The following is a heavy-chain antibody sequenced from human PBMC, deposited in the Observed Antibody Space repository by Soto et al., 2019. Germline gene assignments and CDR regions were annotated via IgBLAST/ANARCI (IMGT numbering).Heavy chain of an antibody. V-gene: IGHV3-30*18. Sequence: GGSLRLSCAASGFTFSSYSMHWVRQAPGKGLEWVAVISYDGSNKYYADSVKGRFTISRDNSKNTLYLQMNSLRAEDTAVYYCAKWKGSYPHWGQGTLVTVSS. D-gene: IGHD3-16*02. CDR1: GFTFSSYS. J-gene: IGHJ4*02. CDR3: AKWKGSYPH. CDR2: ISYDGSNK.